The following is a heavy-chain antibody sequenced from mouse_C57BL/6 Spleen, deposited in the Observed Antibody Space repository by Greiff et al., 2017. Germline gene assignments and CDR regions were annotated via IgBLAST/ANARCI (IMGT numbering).Heavy chain of an antibody. CDR3: GRFGYGYDADYIDY. Sequence: VQLQQPGPELVMPGASVKISCKASGYAFSSSWMNWVKQRPGKGLEWIGRIYPGDGDTNYNGKFKGKATLTADKSSSTAYMQLSSLPSADSAVVFCGRFGYGYDADYIDYWGQGTTLTVSS. V-gene: IGHV1-82*01. D-gene: IGHD2-2*01. CDR1: GYAFSSSW. CDR2: IYPGDGDT. J-gene: IGHJ2*01.